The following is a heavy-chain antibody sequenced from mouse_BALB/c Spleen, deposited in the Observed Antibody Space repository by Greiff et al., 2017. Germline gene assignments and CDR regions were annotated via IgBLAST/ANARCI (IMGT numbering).Heavy chain of an antibody. CDR2: ISNGGGST. CDR1: GFTFSSYT. Sequence: EVKVVESGGGLVQPGGSLKLSCAASGFTFSSYTMSWVRQTPEKRLEWVAYISNGGGSTYYPDTVKGRFTISRDNAKNTLYLQMSSLKSEDTAMYYCARSYYDYDAFYAMDYWGQGTSVTVSS. CDR3: ARSYYDYDAFYAMDY. D-gene: IGHD2-4*01. V-gene: IGHV5-12-2*01. J-gene: IGHJ4*01.